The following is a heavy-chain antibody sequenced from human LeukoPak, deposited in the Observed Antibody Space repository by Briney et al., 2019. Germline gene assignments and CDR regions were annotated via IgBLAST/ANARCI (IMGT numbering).Heavy chain of an antibody. CDR3: ARGCGYYGSGTLCN. Sequence: PSVTLSLTCAVYGGSFSGYYWSWIRQPPGKGLEWIGEINHSGSTNYNPPLKSRVTISVDTSKNQFSLKLSSVTAADTAVYYCARGCGYYGSGTLCNWGQGTLVTVSS. CDR2: INHSGST. D-gene: IGHD3-10*01. J-gene: IGHJ4*02. CDR1: GGSFSGYY. V-gene: IGHV4-34*01.